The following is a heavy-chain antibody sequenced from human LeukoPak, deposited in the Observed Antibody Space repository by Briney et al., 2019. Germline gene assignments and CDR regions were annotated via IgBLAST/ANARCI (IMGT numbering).Heavy chain of an antibody. CDR1: GFTFSDHW. D-gene: IGHD6-19*01. CDR3: ARGSSGWYVDY. Sequence: GSLRLSCAASGFTFSDHWMHWVRQAPGKGLEWLSRIYNDGGRTSYADSVKGRFTISRDNGKNTLFLQLNSLRAEDTAVYYCARGSSGWYVDYWGQGTLVTVSS. CDR2: IYNDGGRT. V-gene: IGHV3-74*01. J-gene: IGHJ4*02.